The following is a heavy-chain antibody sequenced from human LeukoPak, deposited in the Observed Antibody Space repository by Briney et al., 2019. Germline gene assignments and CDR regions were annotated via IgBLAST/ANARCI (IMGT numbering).Heavy chain of an antibody. CDR2: ITGGGRTT. V-gene: IGHV3-23*01. CDR1: GFSFDNYA. CDR3: GTVSSRSTTAGRIDY. J-gene: IGHJ4*02. D-gene: IGHD6-6*01. Sequence: GGSLRLSCAGSGFSFDNYAMTWVRQAPGKGLEWVSSITGGGRTTLYSDSFKDRFTISRDDSKATLFLQMSSVRVEDTALYYCGTVSSRSTTAGRIDYWGRGVIVTVSS.